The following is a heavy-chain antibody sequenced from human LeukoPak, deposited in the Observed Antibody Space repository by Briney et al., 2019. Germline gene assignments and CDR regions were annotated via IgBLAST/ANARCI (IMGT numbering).Heavy chain of an antibody. D-gene: IGHD1-26*01. V-gene: IGHV3-11*03. CDR1: GFSFSDYY. CDR2: ISSSGSHT. Sequence: AGSLRLSCVASGFSFSDYYMSWIRQAPGKGLEWVSYISSSGSHTNYADSVTGRFTISRNNAKKSLHLQMNSLRAEDTAVYYCARHPDGSLSLDYWGQGTLVPVSS. J-gene: IGHJ4*02. CDR3: ARHPDGSLSLDY.